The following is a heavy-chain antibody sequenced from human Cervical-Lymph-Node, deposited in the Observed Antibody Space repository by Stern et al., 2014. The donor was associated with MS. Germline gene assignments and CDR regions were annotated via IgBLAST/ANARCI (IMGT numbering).Heavy chain of an antibody. Sequence: VQLVESGGGVVQPGRSLRLSCAASGFTFSSYGMHWVRQAPGKGLEWVAVLWYDGSNKYYADSVKGRFTISRDNSKNTLYLQMNSLRAEDTAVYYCARGYDSSGFYTYFQHWGQGTLITVSS. CDR1: GFTFSSYG. V-gene: IGHV3-33*01. CDR2: LWYDGSNK. CDR3: ARGYDSSGFYTYFQH. J-gene: IGHJ1*01. D-gene: IGHD3-22*01.